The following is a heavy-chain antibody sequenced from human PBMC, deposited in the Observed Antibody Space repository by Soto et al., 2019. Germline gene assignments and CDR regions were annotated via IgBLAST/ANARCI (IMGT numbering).Heavy chain of an antibody. D-gene: IGHD3-10*01. V-gene: IGHV1-46*01. CDR2: INPSGGST. CDR3: ARMRQAGWGLLWFGESLHYYYGMDV. Sequence: ASVKVSCKASGYTFPSYYIHWVRQAPGQGLEWMGIINPSGGSTSYAQKFQGRVTMTRDTSISTAYMELSRLRSDDTAVYYCARMRQAGWGLLWFGESLHYYYGMDVWGQGTTVTVSS. J-gene: IGHJ6*02. CDR1: GYTFPSYY.